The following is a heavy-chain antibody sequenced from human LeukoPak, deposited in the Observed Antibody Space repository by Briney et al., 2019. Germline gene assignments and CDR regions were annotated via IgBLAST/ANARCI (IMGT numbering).Heavy chain of an antibody. V-gene: IGHV3-30*02. D-gene: IGHD5-12*01. CDR1: GFTFSSYG. CDR3: AKADIVAAERFDY. CDR2: IRYDGSNK. Sequence: PGGSLRLSCAASGFTFSSYGMHWVRQAPGKGLEWVAFIRYDGSNKYYADSVKGRFTISRDNSKNTLYLQMNSLRAEDTAVYYCAKADIVAAERFDYWGQGTLVTVSS. J-gene: IGHJ4*02.